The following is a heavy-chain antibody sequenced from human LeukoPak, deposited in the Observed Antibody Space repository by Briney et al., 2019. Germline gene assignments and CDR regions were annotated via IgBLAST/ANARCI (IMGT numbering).Heavy chain of an antibody. J-gene: IGHJ6*02. CDR2: ISGSGGST. Sequence: GGSLRLSCAASGFTFSSYAMSWVRQAPGKGLEWVSAISGSGGSTYYADSVKGRFTISRDNSKNTLYLQMNSLGAEDTAVYYCAKRSRFLEWFDYYYYGMDVWGQGTTVTVSS. D-gene: IGHD3-3*01. CDR3: AKRSRFLEWFDYYYYGMDV. V-gene: IGHV3-23*01. CDR1: GFTFSSYA.